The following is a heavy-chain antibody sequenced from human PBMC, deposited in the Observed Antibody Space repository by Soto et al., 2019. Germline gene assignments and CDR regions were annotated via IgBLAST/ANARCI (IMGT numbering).Heavy chain of an antibody. CDR3: ARESEDLTSDFDY. CDR2: ISSTTNYI. CDR1: GFTFTRYS. Sequence: GSLRLSCAASGFTFTRYSMNWVRQAPGKGLEWVSSISSTTNYIYYADSMKGRFTVSRDNAKNSVYLEMNSLSAEDTAVYYCARESEDLTSDFDYWGQGTLVTVSS. V-gene: IGHV3-21*01. J-gene: IGHJ4*02.